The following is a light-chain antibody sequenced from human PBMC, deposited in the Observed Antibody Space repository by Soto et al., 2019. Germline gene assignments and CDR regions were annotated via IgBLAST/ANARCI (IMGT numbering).Light chain of an antibody. CDR1: QNINNY. J-gene: IGKJ5*01. CDR3: QQYEKLPT. Sequence: DIPTTQSPSSLSASVGDRVTITCQASQNINNYLNWYQQKPGRAPKLLIYDASNLEAGVPSRFRGSGSGTDFTFTISRLQPEDSATYYCQQYEKLPTVGQGTRLKIK. CDR2: DAS. V-gene: IGKV1-33*01.